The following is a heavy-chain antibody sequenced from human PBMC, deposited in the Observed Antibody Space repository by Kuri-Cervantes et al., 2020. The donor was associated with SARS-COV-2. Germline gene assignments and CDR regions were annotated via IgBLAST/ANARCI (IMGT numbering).Heavy chain of an antibody. CDR2: ISSGSTTK. J-gene: IGHJ4*02. CDR1: GFTFSSYS. Sequence: GGSLRLPCAASGFTFSSYSMNWVRQAPGKGLEWVSFISSGSTTKYYADSVMGRFTISRDNAKNSLSLQMNSLRVEDMAVYYCAREYTSSSPFESWGQGTLVTVSS. D-gene: IGHD6-6*01. V-gene: IGHV3-48*04. CDR3: AREYTSSSPFES.